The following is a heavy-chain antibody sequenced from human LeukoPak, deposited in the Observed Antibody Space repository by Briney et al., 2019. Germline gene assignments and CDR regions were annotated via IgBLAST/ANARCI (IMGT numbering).Heavy chain of an antibody. D-gene: IGHD2-21*02. CDR3: ARDLVVTGWFAP. Sequence: SETLSLTCTVSGGSISSHYWSWIRQPPGKGLEWIGYIYYSGSTNYNPSLKSRVTISVDTSKNQLSLKLSSVTAADTAVYYCARDLVVTGWFAPWGQGTLVTVSS. CDR2: IYYSGST. V-gene: IGHV4-59*11. J-gene: IGHJ5*02. CDR1: GGSISSHY.